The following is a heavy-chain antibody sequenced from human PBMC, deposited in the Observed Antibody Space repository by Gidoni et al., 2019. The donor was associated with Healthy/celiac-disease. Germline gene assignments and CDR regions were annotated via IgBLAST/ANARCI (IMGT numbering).Heavy chain of an antibody. Sequence: QVQLQQWGAGLLKPSATLSLTCAVYGGSFSGYYWSWIRQPPGKGLEWIGEINHSGSTNYNPSLKSRVTISVDTSKNQFSLKLSSVTAADTAVYYCARGRAYYDFWSGFLDYWGQGTLVTVSS. CDR2: INHSGST. D-gene: IGHD3-3*01. CDR3: ARGRAYYDFWSGFLDY. J-gene: IGHJ4*02. V-gene: IGHV4-34*01. CDR1: GGSFSGYY.